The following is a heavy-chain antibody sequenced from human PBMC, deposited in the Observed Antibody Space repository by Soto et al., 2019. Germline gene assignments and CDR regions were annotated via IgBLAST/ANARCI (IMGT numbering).Heavy chain of an antibody. CDR1: GGSISSYY. Sequence: SETLSLTCTVSGGSISSYYWSWIRQPPGKGLEWIGYIYYSGSTNYNPSLKSRVTISVDTSKNQFSLKLSSVTAADTAVYYCARYGYHPYYYYGMDVWGQGAWVTVSS. J-gene: IGHJ6*02. CDR2: IYYSGST. D-gene: IGHD5-18*01. V-gene: IGHV4-59*01. CDR3: ARYGYHPYYYYGMDV.